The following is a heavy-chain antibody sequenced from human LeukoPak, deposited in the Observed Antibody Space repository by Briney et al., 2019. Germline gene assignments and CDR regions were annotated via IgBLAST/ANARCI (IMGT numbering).Heavy chain of an antibody. D-gene: IGHD4-11*01. J-gene: IGHJ4*02. CDR3: AREISTTVTMYYFDS. CDR2: ISYDGSNK. V-gene: IGHV3-30-3*01. CDR1: GFTFSSYA. Sequence: GGSLRLSCAASGFTFSSYAMHWVRQAPGKGLERVALISYDGSNKHYADSVKGRFTISRDNSKNALYLQMNSLRAEDTAVYYCAREISTTVTMYYFDSWGQGTLVTISS.